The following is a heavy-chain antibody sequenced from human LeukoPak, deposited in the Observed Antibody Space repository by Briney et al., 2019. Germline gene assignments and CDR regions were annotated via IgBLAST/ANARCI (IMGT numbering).Heavy chain of an antibody. CDR1: GYSISSGYF. J-gene: IGHJ5*02. V-gene: IGHV4-38-2*02. Sequence: SETLSLSCTVSGYSISSGYFWGWIRQPPGKGLECIGTIYHSGSTYYNPSLKSRVTISVDTSKNQFSLKLNSVTAADTAVYYCARISSSSCFLNWFDPWGQGTLVTVSS. CDR2: IYHSGST. D-gene: IGHD6-13*01. CDR3: ARISSSSCFLNWFDP.